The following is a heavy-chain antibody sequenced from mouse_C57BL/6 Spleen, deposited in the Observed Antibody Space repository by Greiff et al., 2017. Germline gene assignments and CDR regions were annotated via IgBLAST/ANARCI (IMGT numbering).Heavy chain of an antibody. CDR3: EKYSDFGG. V-gene: IGHV5-17*01. CDR1: GFTFSDYG. D-gene: IGHD2-10*02. Sequence: VKLVESGGGLVKPGGSLKLSCAASGFTFSDYGMHWVRQAPEKGLEWVAYISSGSRTIYYTDTVKGRFTISRDNAKNTLFLQMTSLRSEDTTMYYCEKYSDFGGWGHDTTLTVST. CDR2: ISSGSRTI. J-gene: IGHJ2*01.